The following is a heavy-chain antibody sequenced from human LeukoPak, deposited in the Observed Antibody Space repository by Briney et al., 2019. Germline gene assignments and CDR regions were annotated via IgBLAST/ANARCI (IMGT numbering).Heavy chain of an antibody. CDR3: ARASLGYSSSWSKQLNY. D-gene: IGHD6-13*01. CDR2: IIPIFGTA. Sequence: SVKVSCKASGGTFSSYAISWVRQAPGQGLEWMGGIIPIFGTANYAQKFQGRVTITADESTSTAYMELSSLRSEGTAVYYCARASLGYSSSWSKQLNYWGQGTLVTVSS. V-gene: IGHV1-69*13. J-gene: IGHJ4*02. CDR1: GGTFSSYA.